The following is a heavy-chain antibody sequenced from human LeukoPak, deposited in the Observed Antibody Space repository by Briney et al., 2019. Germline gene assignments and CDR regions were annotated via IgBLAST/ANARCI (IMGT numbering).Heavy chain of an antibody. D-gene: IGHD5-18*01. CDR1: GGSISSYY. Sequence: SETLSLTCTVSGGSISSYYWSWIRQPPGKGLEWVGYIYYSGSTNYNPSLKSRVTISVDTSKDQFSLKLSSVTAADTAVYYCARSGYSYGVDAFDIWGQGTMVTVSS. CDR2: IYYSGST. V-gene: IGHV4-59*01. CDR3: ARSGYSYGVDAFDI. J-gene: IGHJ3*02.